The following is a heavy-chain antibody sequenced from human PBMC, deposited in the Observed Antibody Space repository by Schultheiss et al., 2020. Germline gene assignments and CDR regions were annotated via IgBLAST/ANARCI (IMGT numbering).Heavy chain of an antibody. CDR3: TTDLYYYDSSGYLAKVNAFDI. CDR1: GFTFSNAW. J-gene: IGHJ3*02. CDR2: IKSKTDGGTT. V-gene: IGHV3-15*01. D-gene: IGHD3-22*01. Sequence: GGSLRLSCAASGFTFSNAWMSWVRQAPGKGLEWVGRIKSKTDGGTTDYAAPVKGRFTISRDDSKNTLYLQMNSLKTEDTAVYYCTTDLYYYDSSGYLAKVNAFDIWGQGTMVTVSS.